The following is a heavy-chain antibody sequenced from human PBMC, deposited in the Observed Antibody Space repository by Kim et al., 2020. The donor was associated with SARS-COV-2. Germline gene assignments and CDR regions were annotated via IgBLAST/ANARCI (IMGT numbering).Heavy chain of an antibody. V-gene: IGHV3-33*01. D-gene: IGHD6-13*01. J-gene: IGHJ4*02. Sequence: YAESVKGRFTISRDNSKNTLYLQMNSLRVEDTSVYYCARDSESRATGQVDYWGQGTLVTVSS. CDR3: ARDSESRATGQVDY.